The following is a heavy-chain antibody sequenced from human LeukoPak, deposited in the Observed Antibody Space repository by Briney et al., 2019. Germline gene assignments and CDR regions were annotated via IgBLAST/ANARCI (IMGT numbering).Heavy chain of an antibody. CDR3: ARDSVNTDAFDI. V-gene: IGHV3-21*01. J-gene: IGHJ3*02. D-gene: IGHD4-17*01. CDR1: GFTFSSYS. Sequence: GGSLRLSCAASGFTFSSYSMNWVRQAPGRGLEWVSSISSSSSYIYYADSVKGRFTISRDNAKNPLYLQMNSLRAEDTAVYYCARDSVNTDAFDIWGQGTMVTVSS. CDR2: ISSSSSYI.